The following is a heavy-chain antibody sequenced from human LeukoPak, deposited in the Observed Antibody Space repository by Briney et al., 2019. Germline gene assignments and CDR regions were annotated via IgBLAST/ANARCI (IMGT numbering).Heavy chain of an antibody. CDR3: ASHSTVTFNS. J-gene: IGHJ5*01. V-gene: IGHV4-31*03. CDR1: GGSISSGGCY. Sequence: SQTLSLTCTVSGGSISSGGCYWNWIRQHPGKGLEWIGYMYYSGSTYYNPSLKSRVIISVDTSTNQFSLKLSSVTAADTAVYYCASHSTVTFNSWGPGTLVTVSS. D-gene: IGHD4-17*01. CDR2: MYYSGST.